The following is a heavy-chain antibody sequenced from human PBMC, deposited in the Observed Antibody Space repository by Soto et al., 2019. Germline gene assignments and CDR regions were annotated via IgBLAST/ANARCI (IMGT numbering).Heavy chain of an antibody. CDR3: ARLARYTSSDY. CDR1: GYTFTSYG. Sequence: ASVKVSCKASGYTFTSYGISWVRQAPGQGLEWMGWISAYNGNTNYAQKLQGRLTMTTDTSTSTAYMELRSLRSDDTAMYYCARLARYTSSDYWGQGTLVTVSS. V-gene: IGHV1-18*01. D-gene: IGHD6-6*01. J-gene: IGHJ4*02. CDR2: ISAYNGNT.